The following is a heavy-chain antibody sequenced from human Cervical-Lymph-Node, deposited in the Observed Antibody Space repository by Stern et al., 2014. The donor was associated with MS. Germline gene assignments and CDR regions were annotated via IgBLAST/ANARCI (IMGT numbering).Heavy chain of an antibody. Sequence: EVQLEESGGGLVQPGGSLRLSCTASGFTFTSYWMHWVRQAPGKGLMWVSRINGDGRSTNYADSVRGRFTISRDNAKNTVHLQMNSLRVEDTAVYYCARVLTYYDTSGYPDYWGQGTLVTVSS. CDR1: GFTFTSYW. D-gene: IGHD3-22*01. J-gene: IGHJ4*02. V-gene: IGHV3-74*02. CDR3: ARVLTYYDTSGYPDY. CDR2: INGDGRST.